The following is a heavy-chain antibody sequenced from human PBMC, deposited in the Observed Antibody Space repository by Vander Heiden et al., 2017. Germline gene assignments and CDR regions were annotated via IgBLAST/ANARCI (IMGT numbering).Heavy chain of an antibody. CDR3: AKCYLWFGELSV. Sequence: EVPLVESGGGFVQPGGPLRLLCAASGFPFTHSRMRWVPQGPGKGVEWVANIKKDGSEKYYVDSVKGRFTISRDNAKNSLFLQMKSLRAEDTAVYFCAKCYLWFGELSVWGQGTTVTVSS. CDR1: GFPFTHSR. D-gene: IGHD3-10*01. V-gene: IGHV3-7*01. J-gene: IGHJ6*02. CDR2: IKKDGSEK.